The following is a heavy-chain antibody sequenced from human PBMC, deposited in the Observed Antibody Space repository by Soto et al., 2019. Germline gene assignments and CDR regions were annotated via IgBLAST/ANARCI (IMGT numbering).Heavy chain of an antibody. V-gene: IGHV1-69*01. D-gene: IGHD6-6*01. Sequence: QVQLVQSGAEVKKPGSSVKVSCKASGGTFSSYAISWVRQAPGQGLEWMGGIIPIFGTANYAQKFQGRVTITADESTSTAYMELSSLRSEDTAVYYCARSSTRVRGKLALRFSGMDVWGQGTTVTVSS. CDR2: IIPIFGTA. J-gene: IGHJ6*02. CDR1: GGTFSSYA. CDR3: ARSSTRVRGKLALRFSGMDV.